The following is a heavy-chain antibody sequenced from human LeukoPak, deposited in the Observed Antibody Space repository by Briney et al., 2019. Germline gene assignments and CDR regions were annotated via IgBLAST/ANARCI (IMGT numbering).Heavy chain of an antibody. Sequence: GGSLRLSCTASGFTFSSYGMHWVRQAPGKGLEWVAFIRYDGSNKYYADSVKGRFTISRDNSKNTLYLQMNSLRAEDTAVYYCAKDFRGSHVLRFLEGGYYFDYWGQGTLVTVSS. J-gene: IGHJ4*02. CDR2: IRYDGSNK. D-gene: IGHD3-3*01. V-gene: IGHV3-30*02. CDR3: AKDFRGSHVLRFLEGGYYFDY. CDR1: GFTFSSYG.